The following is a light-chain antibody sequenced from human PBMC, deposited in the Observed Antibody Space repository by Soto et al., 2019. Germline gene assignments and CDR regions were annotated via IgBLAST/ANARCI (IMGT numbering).Light chain of an antibody. CDR1: QSISSY. Sequence: DIQMTQSPSSLSASVGDRVTITCRASQSISSYLIWCQQKPGKAPKLLIYAASSLQSGVPSRFSGSGSGTDFTLTISSLQPEYFATYYCQQSYSTPPTFGQGTKVEIK. CDR2: AAS. CDR3: QQSYSTPPT. J-gene: IGKJ1*01. V-gene: IGKV1-39*01.